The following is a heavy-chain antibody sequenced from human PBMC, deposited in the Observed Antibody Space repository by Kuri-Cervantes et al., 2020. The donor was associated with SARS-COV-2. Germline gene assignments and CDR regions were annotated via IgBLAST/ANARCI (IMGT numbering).Heavy chain of an antibody. Sequence: GESLKISCAASGFTFSSYAMSWVRQAPGQGLEWVSGISDSGDSTNYADSVKGRFTISRDNSKNTLYLQMNSLRAGDTAVYYCARDQDDYSNYHAFDIWGQGTMVTVSS. V-gene: IGHV3-23*01. CDR2: ISDSGDST. D-gene: IGHD4-11*01. CDR3: ARDQDDYSNYHAFDI. CDR1: GFTFSSYA. J-gene: IGHJ3*02.